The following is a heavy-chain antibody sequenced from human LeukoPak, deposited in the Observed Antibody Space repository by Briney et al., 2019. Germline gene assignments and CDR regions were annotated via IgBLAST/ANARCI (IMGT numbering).Heavy chain of an antibody. V-gene: IGHV3-30*18. CDR2: ISYDRSNK. CDR3: AKETLYCSSTSCYSYFDC. D-gene: IGHD2-2*01. J-gene: IGHJ4*02. Sequence: GGTLRLSCAASGFTFSSYGMHWVRQAPPTGLELVAVISYDRSNKYYADSVKSRFTISRDNSKNTLYLQMNSLRAEDTAVYYCAKETLYCSSTSCYSYFDCWGQGTLVTVSS. CDR1: GFTFSSYG.